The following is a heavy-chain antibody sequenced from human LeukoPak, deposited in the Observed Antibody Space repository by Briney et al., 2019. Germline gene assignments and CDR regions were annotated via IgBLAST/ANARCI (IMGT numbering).Heavy chain of an antibody. J-gene: IGHJ1*01. CDR3: ARAHSSSSESAEYFQH. CDR1: GYTFTSYY. Sequence: ASVKVSCKACGYTFTSYYMHWVRQAPGQGLEWMGIINPSGGSTSYAQKFQGRVTMTRDMSTSTVYMELSSLRSEDTAVYYCARAHSSSSESAEYFQHWGQGTLVTVSS. V-gene: IGHV1-46*01. D-gene: IGHD6-13*01. CDR2: INPSGGST.